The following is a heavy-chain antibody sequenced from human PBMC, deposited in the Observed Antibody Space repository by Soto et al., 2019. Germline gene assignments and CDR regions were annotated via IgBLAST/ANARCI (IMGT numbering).Heavy chain of an antibody. Sequence: QVQLVQSGAEVKKPGSSVKVSCKASGGTFSSYAISWVRQAPGQGLEWMGGIIPIFGTANYAQKIQGRVTIPADESTSTAYMELSSLRSEDTAVYYCAKRRDGYNRYWYFDLWGRGTLVTVSS. CDR1: GGTFSSYA. CDR3: AKRRDGYNRYWYFDL. V-gene: IGHV1-69*12. D-gene: IGHD5-12*01. CDR2: IIPIFGTA. J-gene: IGHJ2*01.